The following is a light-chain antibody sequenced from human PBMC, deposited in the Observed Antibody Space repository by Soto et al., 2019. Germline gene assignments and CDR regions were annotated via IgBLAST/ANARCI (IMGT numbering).Light chain of an antibody. CDR2: GNN. Sequence: QSVLTQPPSVSGAPGQTVTISCTGSTSNIGSGYDVHWYQQPPGAAPKLLIYGNNKRPSGVPDRFSGSKSDTSGSLVITGLQPEDDSDYYCQSYDNMVSPFNHVVRTGTKVPVL. CDR3: QSYDNMVSPFNHV. V-gene: IGLV1-40*01. J-gene: IGLJ1*01. CDR1: TSNIGSGYD.